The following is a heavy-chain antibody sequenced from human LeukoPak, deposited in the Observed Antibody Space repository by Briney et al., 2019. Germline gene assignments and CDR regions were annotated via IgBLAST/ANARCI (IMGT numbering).Heavy chain of an antibody. V-gene: IGHV1-18*01. CDR2: ISGYNGNA. Sequence: ASVKVSCKASGYTFTSYGISWVRQAPGQGLEWMVWISGYNGNAAYSQNLQGRVTMTTDTSTSTAYMELRSLRSDDTAVYYCARRWNDGQFDYWGQGTLVTVSS. CDR1: GYTFTSYG. D-gene: IGHD1-1*01. CDR3: ARRWNDGQFDY. J-gene: IGHJ4*02.